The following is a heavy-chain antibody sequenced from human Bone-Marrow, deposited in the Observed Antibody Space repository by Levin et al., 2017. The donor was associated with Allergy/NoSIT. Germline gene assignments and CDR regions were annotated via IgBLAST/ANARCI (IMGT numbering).Heavy chain of an antibody. CDR1: GGSFSGYY. CDR2: INHSGST. CDR3: ASGVYKVSTYFVY. J-gene: IGHJ4*02. Sequence: TSETLSLTCAVYGGSFSGYYWSWIRQPPGKGLEWIGEINHSGSTNYNPSLKSRVTISVDTSKNQFSLKLSSVTAADTAVYYCASGVYKVSTYFVYWGQGTLVTVSS. V-gene: IGHV4-34*01. D-gene: IGHD2-2*01.